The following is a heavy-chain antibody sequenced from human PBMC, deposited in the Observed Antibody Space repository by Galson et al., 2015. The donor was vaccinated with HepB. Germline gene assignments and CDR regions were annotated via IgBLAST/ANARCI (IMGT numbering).Heavy chain of an antibody. CDR3: AIPVLRGAFGI. Sequence: SVKVSCKASGYSFTGYHVHWVRQPPGQGLEWMGRINPNSGSTNYAQKFRGRVTMTRDWAINIAYMELSSLRSDDTAVYYCAIPVLRGAFGIWDQGTMVTVSS. D-gene: IGHD3-9*01. J-gene: IGHJ3*02. V-gene: IGHV1-2*06. CDR1: GYSFTGYH. CDR2: INPNSGST.